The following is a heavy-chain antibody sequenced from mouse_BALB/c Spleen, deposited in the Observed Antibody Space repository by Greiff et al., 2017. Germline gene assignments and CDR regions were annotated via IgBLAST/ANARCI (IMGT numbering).Heavy chain of an antibody. CDR1: GYSFTSDY. Sequence: QVQLQQSGAELVKPGASVKLSCKASGYSFTSDYMYWVKQRPGRGLEWSREFNPSNGGTNYNEKFKSKATMTVDKSSSTAFLQLSSLTSEDSAVYYCARADDYSFDYWGQGTPVTVSA. CDR3: ARADDYSFDY. CDR2: FNPSNGGT. J-gene: IGHJ2*01. V-gene: IGHV1-53*01. D-gene: IGHD2-4*01.